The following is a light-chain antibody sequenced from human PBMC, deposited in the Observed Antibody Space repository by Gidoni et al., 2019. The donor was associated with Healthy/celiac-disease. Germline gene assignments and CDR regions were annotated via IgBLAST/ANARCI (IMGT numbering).Light chain of an antibody. CDR2: AAS. CDR1: QSISSY. V-gene: IGKV1-39*01. CDR3: QQSYSTPPYT. Sequence: DIQMTQSPSSLSASVGYRVTITCRASQSISSYLHWYQQKPGKAPKLLIYAASSLQSGVPSRFSGSGSGTDFTLTISSLQHEDFATYYCQQSYSTPPYTFGQGTKLDI. J-gene: IGKJ2*01.